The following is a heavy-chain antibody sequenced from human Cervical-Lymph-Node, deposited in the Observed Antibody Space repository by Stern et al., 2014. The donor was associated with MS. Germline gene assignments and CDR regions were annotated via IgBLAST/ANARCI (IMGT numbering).Heavy chain of an antibody. D-gene: IGHD6-19*01. J-gene: IGHJ4*02. CDR1: GYTFTSYY. CDR2: INPRCGST. CDR3: ASSEAVAGTFDY. Sequence: VQPVQSGAEVKKPGASVKVSCKASGYTFTSYYMHWVRQAPGQGLEWMGIINPRCGSTSYAQKFQGRVTMTRDTSTSTVYMELSSLRSEDTAVYYCASSEAVAGTFDYWGQGTLVTVSS. V-gene: IGHV1-46*03.